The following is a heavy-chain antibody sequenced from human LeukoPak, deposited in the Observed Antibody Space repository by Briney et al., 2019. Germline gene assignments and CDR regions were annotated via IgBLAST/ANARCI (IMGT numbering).Heavy chain of an antibody. V-gene: IGHV4-39*01. CDR1: GASISSSSYF. CDR2: IFYSGTS. CDR3: ARQYYDILTGYSNYYFDY. D-gene: IGHD3-9*01. J-gene: IGHJ4*02. Sequence: PSETLSLTCTVSGASISSSSYFWGWIRQPPGKGLEWIGSIFYSGTSYSNPSLNSRVTISIDTSKNQFSLKLTSVTAADTAVYYCARQYYDILTGYSNYYFDYWGQGTLVTVSS.